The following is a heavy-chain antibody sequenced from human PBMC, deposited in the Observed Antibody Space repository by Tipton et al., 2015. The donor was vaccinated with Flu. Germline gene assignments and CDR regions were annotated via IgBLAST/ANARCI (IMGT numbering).Heavy chain of an antibody. V-gene: IGHV3-21*04. CDR1: GFTFSSYS. J-gene: IGHJ4*02. CDR2: ISSSSSYI. D-gene: IGHD6-19*01. Sequence: SLRLSCAASGFTFSSYSMNWVRQAPGKGLEWVSSISSSSSYIYYADSVKGRFTISRDNAKNSLYLQMNSLRVEDTAVYYCAKVIPELVAGLDSWGQGTLVTVSS. CDR3: AKVIPELVAGLDS.